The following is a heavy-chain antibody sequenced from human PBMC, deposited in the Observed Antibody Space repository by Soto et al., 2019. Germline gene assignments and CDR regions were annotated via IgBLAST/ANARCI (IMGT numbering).Heavy chain of an antibody. Sequence: GGSLRLSCAASGFPFSSYGMHWVRQAPGKGLEWVAVIWYDGSNKYYADSVKGRFTISRDNSKNTLYLQMNSLRAEDTAVYYCARDMVGATLYYYYYGMDVWGQGTTVTVSS. CDR1: GFPFSSYG. CDR3: ARDMVGATLYYYYYGMDV. V-gene: IGHV3-33*01. D-gene: IGHD1-26*01. CDR2: IWYDGSNK. J-gene: IGHJ6*02.